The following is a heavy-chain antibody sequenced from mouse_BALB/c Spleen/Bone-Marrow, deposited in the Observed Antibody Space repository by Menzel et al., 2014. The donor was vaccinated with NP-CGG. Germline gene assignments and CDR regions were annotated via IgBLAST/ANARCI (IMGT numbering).Heavy chain of an antibody. Sequence: VQLQQSGPELVKPGASVKMSCKASGYTFTSYVMHCVKQKPGLGLEWIGYINPYNDDTEYNEKFKGEATLTSDKSSSTDYNELSSVTSEHSAGFYCARSLYGYEWYFDVWGAGTTVTVSS. CDR3: ARSLYGYEWYFDV. CDR2: INPYNDDT. V-gene: IGHV1-14*01. D-gene: IGHD2-2*01. J-gene: IGHJ1*01. CDR1: GYTFTSYV.